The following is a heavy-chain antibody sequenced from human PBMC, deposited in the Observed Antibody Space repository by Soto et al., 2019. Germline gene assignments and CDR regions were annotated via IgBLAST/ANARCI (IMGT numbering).Heavy chain of an antibody. V-gene: IGHV3-73*01. CDR2: IRSKANSYAT. J-gene: IGHJ3*02. CDR1: GFTFSGSA. Sequence: EVQLVESGGGLVQPGGSLKLSCAASGFTFSGSAMHWVRQASGKGLEWVGRIRSKANSYATAYAASVKGRFTISRDDSKNTAYLQMNSLKTEDTAVYYCTRQVLLWFGDQSDAFDIWGQGIMVTVSS. D-gene: IGHD3-10*01. CDR3: TRQVLLWFGDQSDAFDI.